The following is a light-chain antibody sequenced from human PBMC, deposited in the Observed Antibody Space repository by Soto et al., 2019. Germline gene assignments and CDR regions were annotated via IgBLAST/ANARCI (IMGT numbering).Light chain of an antibody. CDR2: EVT. Sequence: QSALTQPASVSGSPGQSITISCTGTSSDVGGYDYVSWYQHHPGKAPKFMIYEVTNRPSGVSHRFSGSKSGNTASLTISGLQAEDEADYYCSSYTTTSTYVFGTGTKLHRP. CDR1: SSDVGGYDY. J-gene: IGLJ1*01. V-gene: IGLV2-14*01. CDR3: SSYTTTSTYV.